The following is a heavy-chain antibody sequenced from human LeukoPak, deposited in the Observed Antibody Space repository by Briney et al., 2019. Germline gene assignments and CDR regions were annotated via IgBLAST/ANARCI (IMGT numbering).Heavy chain of an antibody. Sequence: PGGSLRLSCAASGFTFSSYAMSWVRQAPGKGLEWVSAISGGGGSTYYADSVKGRFTISRDNSKNTLCLQMNSLRAEDTAVYYCAKVLSDYYDSSGDYWGQGTLVTVSS. CDR1: GFTFSSYA. V-gene: IGHV3-23*01. D-gene: IGHD3-22*01. J-gene: IGHJ4*02. CDR2: ISGGGGST. CDR3: AKVLSDYYDSSGDY.